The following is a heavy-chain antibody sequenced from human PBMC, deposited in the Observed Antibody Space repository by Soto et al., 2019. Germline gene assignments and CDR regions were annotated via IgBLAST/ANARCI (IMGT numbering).Heavy chain of an antibody. Sequence: GASVKVSCKASGYTFTSYDINWVRQATGQGLEWMGWMNPNSGNTGYAQKFQGRVTMTRNTSISTAYMELSSLRSEDTAVYYCARGREILRYFDWLLYQPSMGDYWGQGTLVTVSS. J-gene: IGHJ4*02. D-gene: IGHD3-9*01. CDR1: GYTFTSYD. CDR3: ARGREILRYFDWLLYQPSMGDY. V-gene: IGHV1-8*01. CDR2: MNPNSGNT.